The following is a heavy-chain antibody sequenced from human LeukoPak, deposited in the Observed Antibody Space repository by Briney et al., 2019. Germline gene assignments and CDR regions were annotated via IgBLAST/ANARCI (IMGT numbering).Heavy chain of an antibody. CDR2: IYPRGST. Sequence: SETLSLTCTVSGGSISSGSYSWSWIRQPPGKGLEWIGYIYPRGSTYYNPSLKSRVILSLDKSANQFSLNLSSVTAADTAVYYCASKAYGSGRTFDYWGQGTLVTVSS. D-gene: IGHD3-10*01. CDR1: GGSISSGSYS. J-gene: IGHJ4*02. CDR3: ASKAYGSGRTFDY. V-gene: IGHV4-30-2*01.